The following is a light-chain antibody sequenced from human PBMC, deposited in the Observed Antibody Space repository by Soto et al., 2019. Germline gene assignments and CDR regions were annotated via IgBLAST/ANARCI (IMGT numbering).Light chain of an antibody. Sequence: DIPMTQSPSTLSASVGDRVTITCRASQSISSWLAWYQQKPGKAPKLLIYDASSFESGVPSRFSGSGSGTEFTLTISSLQPDDFATYYCQQYNSYWYTFGQGTKLEIK. CDR2: DAS. CDR1: QSISSW. V-gene: IGKV1-5*01. CDR3: QQYNSYWYT. J-gene: IGKJ2*01.